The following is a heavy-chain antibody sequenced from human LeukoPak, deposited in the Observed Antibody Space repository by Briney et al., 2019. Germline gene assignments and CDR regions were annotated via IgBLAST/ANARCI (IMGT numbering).Heavy chain of an antibody. CDR2: ISGSGGST. J-gene: IGHJ4*02. V-gene: IGHV3-23*01. CDR1: GFTFSSYA. D-gene: IGHD3-9*01. Sequence: GVSLRLSCAASGFTFSSYAMRWVRQAPGKGLEWVSAISGSGGSTYYADSVKGRFTISRDNSKNTLYLQMNSLRAEDTAVYYCAKDLSYFDEPTSIDYWGQGTLVTVSS. CDR3: AKDLSYFDEPTSIDY.